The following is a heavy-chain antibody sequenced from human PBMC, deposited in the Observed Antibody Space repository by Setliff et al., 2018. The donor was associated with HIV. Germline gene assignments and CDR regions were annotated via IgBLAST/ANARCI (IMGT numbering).Heavy chain of an antibody. Sequence: GGSLRLSCVASGFTFNHYWMSWVRHVPGKGLQWVADTKEDGSEKYYVDSVKGRFTISRDNAKRSLYLQMNSLRAEDTAIYYCARDPRGAPYFDYWGNGTVVTVSS. CDR1: GFTFNHYW. CDR2: TKEDGSEK. CDR3: ARDPRGAPYFDY. D-gene: IGHD1-26*01. V-gene: IGHV3-7*01. J-gene: IGHJ4*01.